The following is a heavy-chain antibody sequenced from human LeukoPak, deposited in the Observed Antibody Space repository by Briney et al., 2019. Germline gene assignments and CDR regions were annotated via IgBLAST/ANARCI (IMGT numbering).Heavy chain of an antibody. Sequence: GASVKVSCKASGYTFTSYGISWVRQAPGQGLEWMGWISAYNGNTNYAQKLQGRVTMTTDTSTSTAYMELRSLRSDDTAVYYCARAPRYSGSYYTQHDDYWGQGTLVTVSS. CDR1: GYTFTSYG. CDR3: ARAPRYSGSYYTQHDDY. V-gene: IGHV1-18*01. D-gene: IGHD1-26*01. CDR2: ISAYNGNT. J-gene: IGHJ4*02.